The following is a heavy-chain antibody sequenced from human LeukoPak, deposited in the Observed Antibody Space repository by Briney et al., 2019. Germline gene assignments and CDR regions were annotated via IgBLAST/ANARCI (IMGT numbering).Heavy chain of an antibody. J-gene: IGHJ6*03. Sequence: GGSLRLSCAASGFSFSSYWMHWVRHAPGKGLVWVSRIKTDGGSTSYADSVKGRSTISRDNAKNTLYLQMNSLRAEDTAVYYCAREPIYYYYMDVWGKGTTVTVSS. V-gene: IGHV3-74*01. CDR2: IKTDGGST. CDR1: GFSFSSYW. CDR3: AREPIYYYYMDV.